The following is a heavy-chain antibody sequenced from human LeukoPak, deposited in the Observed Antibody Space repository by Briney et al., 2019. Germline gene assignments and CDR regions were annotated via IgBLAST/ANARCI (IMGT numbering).Heavy chain of an antibody. CDR2: ISSRSSYI. Sequence: GGSLRPSCAASGFTFSDYSMNWVRQAPGKGLEWVSSISSRSSYIYYGDSVKGRFTVSRDNAKNSLSLQMNSLRAEDTAVYYCARQGDYGGNSDAFDIWGQGTMVTVSS. CDR3: ARQGDYGGNSDAFDI. J-gene: IGHJ3*02. CDR1: GFTFSDYS. D-gene: IGHD4-23*01. V-gene: IGHV3-21*01.